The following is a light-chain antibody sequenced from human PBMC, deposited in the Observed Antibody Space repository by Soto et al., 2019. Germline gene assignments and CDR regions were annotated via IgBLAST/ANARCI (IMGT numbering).Light chain of an antibody. CDR1: QTISSW. CDR2: KAS. CDR3: QHYNSYSEA. Sequence: DIQMTQSPSTLSGSVGDRVTITCRASQTISSWLAWYQQKPRKAPKLLIYKASTLKSGVPSRFSGSGSGTEFTLTISSLQPDDFATYYCQHYNSYSEAFGQGSIVDIK. V-gene: IGKV1-5*03. J-gene: IGKJ1*01.